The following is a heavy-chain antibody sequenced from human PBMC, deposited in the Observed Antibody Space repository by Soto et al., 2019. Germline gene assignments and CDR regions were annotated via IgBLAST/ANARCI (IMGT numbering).Heavy chain of an antibody. D-gene: IGHD3-10*01. J-gene: IGHJ6*02. V-gene: IGHV1-46*01. Sequence: ASVKVSGKASGYTFTSYYMHWVRQAPGQGLEWMGIINPSGGSTSYAQKFQGRVTMTRDTSTSTVYMELSSLRSEDTAVYYCARDLEWARMVRGVINYYYGMDVWGQGTTVTAP. CDR1: GYTFTSYY. CDR2: INPSGGST. CDR3: ARDLEWARMVRGVINYYYGMDV.